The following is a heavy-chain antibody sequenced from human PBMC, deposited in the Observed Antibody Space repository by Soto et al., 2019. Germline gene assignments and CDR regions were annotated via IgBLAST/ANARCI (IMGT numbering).Heavy chain of an antibody. D-gene: IGHD6-13*01. V-gene: IGHV1-8*01. CDR1: GYTFTIYD. CDR3: ARNARRTIAAAGTGWFDP. J-gene: IGHJ5*02. Sequence: ASVKVSCKASGYTFTIYDINWVRQATGQGLEWMGWMNPNSGNTGYAQKFQGRVTMTRNTSISTAYMELSSLRSEDTAVYYCARNARRTIAAAGTGWFDPWGQGTLVTVSS. CDR2: MNPNSGNT.